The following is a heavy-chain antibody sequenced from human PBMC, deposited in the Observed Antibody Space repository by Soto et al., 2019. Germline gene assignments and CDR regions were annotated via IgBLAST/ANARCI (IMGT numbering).Heavy chain of an antibody. CDR2: IYHSGST. D-gene: IGHD3-10*01. CDR1: GGSISSGGYS. Sequence: SETLSLTCAVSGGSISSGGYSWSWIRQPPGKGLEWIGYIYHSGSTNYNPSLKSRVTISVDTSKNQFSLKLSSVTAADTAVYYCARGRGFYYGSGSKQRYYYYGMDVWGQGTTVTVSS. J-gene: IGHJ6*02. V-gene: IGHV4-30-2*01. CDR3: ARGRGFYYGSGSKQRYYYYGMDV.